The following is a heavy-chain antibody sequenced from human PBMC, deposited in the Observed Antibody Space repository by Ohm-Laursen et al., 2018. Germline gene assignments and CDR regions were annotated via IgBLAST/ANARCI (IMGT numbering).Heavy chain of an antibody. CDR1: GFTFSSYG. CDR3: ARGSIVVVPAATEYGMDV. CDR2: IWYDGSNK. J-gene: IGHJ6*02. V-gene: IGHV3-33*01. Sequence: SLRLSCTASGFTFSSYGMHWVRQAPGKGLEWVAVIWYDGSNKYYADSVKGRFTISRDNSKNTLYLQMNSLRAEDTAVYYCARGSIVVVPAATEYGMDVWGQGTTVTVSS. D-gene: IGHD2-2*01.